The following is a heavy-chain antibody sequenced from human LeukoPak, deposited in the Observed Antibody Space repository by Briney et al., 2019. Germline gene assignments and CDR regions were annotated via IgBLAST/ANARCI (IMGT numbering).Heavy chain of an antibody. CDR3: ARDRRAMVRGVILPYGMDV. CDR1: GGTFSSYT. Sequence: SVKVSCKASGGTFSSYTISWVRQAPGQGLEWMGRIIPILGIANYAQKFQGRVTITADKSTSTAYMELSSLRSEDTAVYYCARDRRAMVRGVILPYGMDVWGKGTTVTVSS. D-gene: IGHD3-10*01. CDR2: IIPILGIA. V-gene: IGHV1-69*04. J-gene: IGHJ6*04.